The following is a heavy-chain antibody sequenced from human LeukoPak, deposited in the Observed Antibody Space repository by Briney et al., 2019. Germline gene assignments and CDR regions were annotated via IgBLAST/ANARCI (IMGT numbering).Heavy chain of an antibody. CDR3: ATGANLFQY. J-gene: IGHJ4*02. CDR2: IRHDGSEK. D-gene: IGHD4/OR15-4a*01. Sequence: PGGSLRLSCAASGFTFTTYAINWVRQAPGKGLEWVANIRHDGSEKYYLDSVRGRFTISRDNAKNAVYLQMNNLRGEDTAVYYCATGANLFQYWGQGTLVTVSS. V-gene: IGHV3-7*01. CDR1: GFTFTTYA.